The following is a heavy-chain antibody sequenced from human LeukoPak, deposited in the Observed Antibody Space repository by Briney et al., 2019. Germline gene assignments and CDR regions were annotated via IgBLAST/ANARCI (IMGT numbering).Heavy chain of an antibody. D-gene: IGHD1-26*01. CDR2: IYYTGNT. J-gene: IGHJ3*02. CDR1: GGSISSSYY. Sequence: PSETLSLTCTVSGGSISSSYYWSWIRQPPGKGLEWIGFIYYTGNTYYNPSLKSRVTISVDTSKNQFSLKLSSVTAADTAVYYCARDQYYDAFDIWGQGTMVIVSS. CDR3: ARDQYYDAFDI. V-gene: IGHV4-59*01.